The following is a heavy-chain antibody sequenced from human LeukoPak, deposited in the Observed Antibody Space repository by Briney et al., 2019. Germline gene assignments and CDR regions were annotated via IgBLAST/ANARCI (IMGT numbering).Heavy chain of an antibody. Sequence: SETLSLTCTVSGGSISSSSYYWGWIRQPPGKGLEWIGSIYYSGSTYYNPSLKSRVTISVDTSKNQFSLKLSSVTAADTAVYYCARSGITIFGVNPPGGFDPWGQGTLVTVSS. V-gene: IGHV4-39*01. CDR3: ARSGITIFGVNPPGGFDP. J-gene: IGHJ5*02. CDR1: GGSISSSSYY. CDR2: IYYSGST. D-gene: IGHD3-3*01.